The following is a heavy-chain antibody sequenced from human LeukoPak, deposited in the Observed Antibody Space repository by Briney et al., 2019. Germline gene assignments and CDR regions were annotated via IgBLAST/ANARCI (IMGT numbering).Heavy chain of an antibody. CDR3: ARDLSYYYDSSGYYPDY. CDR2: ISAYNGNT. Sequence: ASVKVSCKASGYTFTSYGISWVRRAPGQGLEWMGWISAYNGNTNHAQKLQGRVTMTTDTSTSTAYMELRSLRSDDTAVYYCARDLSYYYDSSGYYPDYWGQGTLVTVSS. V-gene: IGHV1-18*01. CDR1: GYTFTSYG. D-gene: IGHD3-22*01. J-gene: IGHJ4*02.